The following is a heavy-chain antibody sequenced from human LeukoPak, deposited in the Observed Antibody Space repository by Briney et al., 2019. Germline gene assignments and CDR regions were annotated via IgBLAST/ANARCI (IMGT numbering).Heavy chain of an antibody. CDR1: EFTFVRYA. D-gene: IGHD6-13*01. Sequence: PGGSLRLSCAASEFTFVRYAMNWVRQAPGKGLEWVSYISSSSFKIGYADSVKGRFTISRDNSKNSLYLQMDSLRVEDTAAYYCVRDPSYGSSWYYYMDVWGKGTTVTVSS. V-gene: IGHV3-48*04. CDR3: VRDPSYGSSWYYYMDV. CDR2: ISSSSFKI. J-gene: IGHJ6*03.